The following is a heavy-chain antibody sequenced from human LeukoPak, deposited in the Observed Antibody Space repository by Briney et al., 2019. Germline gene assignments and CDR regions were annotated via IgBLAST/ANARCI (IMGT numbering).Heavy chain of an antibody. V-gene: IGHV3-23*01. CDR3: AKAGYCDYVLSRYYYGMDV. CDR1: GFTFSSYA. J-gene: IGHJ6*02. Sequence: SGGSLRLSCAASGFTFSSYAMSWVRQAPGKGLEWVSAISGSGGSTYYADSVKGRFTISRDNSKNTLYLQMNSLRAEDTAVYYCAKAGYCDYVLSRYYYGMDVWGQGTTVTVSS. D-gene: IGHD4-17*01. CDR2: ISGSGGST.